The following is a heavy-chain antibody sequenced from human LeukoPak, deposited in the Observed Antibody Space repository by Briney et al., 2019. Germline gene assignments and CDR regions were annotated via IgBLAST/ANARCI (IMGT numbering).Heavy chain of an antibody. Sequence: PSETLSLTCAVYGGSFSGYYWGWIRQPPGKGLEWIGEINHSGSTNYNPSLKSRVTISVDTSKNQFSLKLSSVTAADTAVYYCARGQVTAKFALFDYWGQGTLVTVSS. V-gene: IGHV4-34*01. J-gene: IGHJ4*02. D-gene: IGHD2-21*02. CDR3: ARGQVTAKFALFDY. CDR2: INHSGST. CDR1: GGSFSGYY.